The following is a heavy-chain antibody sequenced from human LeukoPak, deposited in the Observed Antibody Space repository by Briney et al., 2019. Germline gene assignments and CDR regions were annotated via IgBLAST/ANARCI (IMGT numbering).Heavy chain of an antibody. CDR2: IWYDGSNK. D-gene: IGHD3-22*01. CDR1: GFTFSSYG. CDR3: ARGAQWDYYDSSGYGLDY. Sequence: PGGSLRLSCAASGFTFSSYGMHWVRLAPGKGLEWVAVIWYDGSNKYYADSVKGRFTISRDNSKNTLYLQMNSLRAEDTAVYYCARGAQWDYYDSSGYGLDYWGQGTLVTVSS. V-gene: IGHV3-33*01. J-gene: IGHJ4*02.